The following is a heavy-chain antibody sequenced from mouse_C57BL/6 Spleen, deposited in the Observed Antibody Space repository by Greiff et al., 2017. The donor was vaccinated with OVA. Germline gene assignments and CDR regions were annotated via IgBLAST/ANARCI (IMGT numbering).Heavy chain of an antibody. D-gene: IGHD3-2*02. V-gene: IGHV1-15*01. CDR2: IGPETGGT. Sequence: VQLQQSGAELVRPGASVTLSCKASGYTFTDYEMHWVKQTPVHGLEWIGAIGPETGGTAYNQKFKGKAILTAAKSSSTAYMELRSLTSEDSDVDYCKRRKTAQATGYFDYWGQGTTLTVSS. CDR1: GYTFTDYE. CDR3: KRRKTAQATGYFDY. J-gene: IGHJ2*01.